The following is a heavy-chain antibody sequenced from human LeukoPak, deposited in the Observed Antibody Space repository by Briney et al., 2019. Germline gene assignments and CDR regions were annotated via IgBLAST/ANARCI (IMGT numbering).Heavy chain of an antibody. J-gene: IGHJ3*02. Sequence: GESLKISCKASGYRFPNYWIGWVRQMPGKGLEWMGIIRPGDSDIRYSPSFQAQVTFSADKSTTTAYLQWSSLKASDTAMYYCGRCGFGSGDYGAFDIWAKGLWSPSLQ. D-gene: IGHD4-17*01. CDR2: IRPGDSDI. CDR1: GYRFPNYW. V-gene: IGHV5-51*01. CDR3: GRCGFGSGDYGAFDI.